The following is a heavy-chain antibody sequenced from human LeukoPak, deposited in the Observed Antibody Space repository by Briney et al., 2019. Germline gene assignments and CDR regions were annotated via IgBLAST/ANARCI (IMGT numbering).Heavy chain of an antibody. CDR3: TRDLSTYYYDSSGYYPLAY. Sequence: GGSLRLSCTASGFTFGDYAMSWFRQAPGKGLEWVGFIRSKAYGGTTEYAASVKGRFTISRDDSKSIAYLQMNSLKTEDTAVYYCTRDLSTYYYDSSGYYPLAYWGQGTLVTVSS. D-gene: IGHD3-22*01. CDR1: GFTFGDYA. J-gene: IGHJ4*02. CDR2: IRSKAYGGTT. V-gene: IGHV3-49*03.